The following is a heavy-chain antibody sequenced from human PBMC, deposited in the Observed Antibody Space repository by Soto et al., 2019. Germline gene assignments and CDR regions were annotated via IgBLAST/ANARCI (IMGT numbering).Heavy chain of an antibody. J-gene: IGHJ6*02. CDR3: ARSPQYNWNYGNYGMDV. CDR1: GGTFSSYA. Sequence: GASVKVSCKASGGTFSSYAISWVRQAPGQGLEWMGGIIPIFGTANYAQKFQGRVTITADESTSTAYMELSSLRSEDTAVYYCARSPQYNWNYGNYGMDVWGQGTTVTVSS. D-gene: IGHD1-7*01. V-gene: IGHV1-69*13. CDR2: IIPIFGTA.